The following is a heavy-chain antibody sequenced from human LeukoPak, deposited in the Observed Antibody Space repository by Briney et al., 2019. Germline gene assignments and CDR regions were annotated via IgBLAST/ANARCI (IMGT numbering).Heavy chain of an antibody. V-gene: IGHV4-4*07. CDR2: IYSSGST. Sequence: SETLSLTCTVSGGSISSYYWSWMRQPAGKGLEWSGRIYSSGSTKYNPSLKSRVTMSVDTSKNQFSLKLSSVTAADTAVYYCARLVRYCSTNSCYPFDYWGQGTLVTVSS. D-gene: IGHD2-2*01. CDR1: GGSISSYY. J-gene: IGHJ4*02. CDR3: ARLVRYCSTNSCYPFDY.